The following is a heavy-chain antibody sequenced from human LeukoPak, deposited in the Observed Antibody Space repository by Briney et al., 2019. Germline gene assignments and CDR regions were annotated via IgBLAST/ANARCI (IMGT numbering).Heavy chain of an antibody. CDR3: AKDLTNGDGRWEFDS. Sequence: PGGSLRLSCAASGFTFSNFAMAWVRQTPGKGLEWVSGILAGGGSKYYADSVRGRFTISRDNSRDTLYLQMNSLRADDTAVYFCAKDLTNGDGRWEFDSWGQGTLVTVA. CDR1: GFTFSNFA. D-gene: IGHD4-17*01. CDR2: ILAGGGSK. J-gene: IGHJ5*01. V-gene: IGHV3-23*01.